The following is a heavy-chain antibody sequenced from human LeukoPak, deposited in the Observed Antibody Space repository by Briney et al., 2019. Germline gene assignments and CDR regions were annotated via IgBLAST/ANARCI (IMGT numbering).Heavy chain of an antibody. D-gene: IGHD3-16*01. CDR3: ARETGGEGFFDY. J-gene: IGHJ4*02. V-gene: IGHV4-39*07. CDR1: GGSISTSNNY. Sequence: SETLSLTCTVSGGSISTSNNYWGWIRQPPGKGLEWIGSIYYSGSTYYNPSLKSRVTILVDTSKNQFSLKLSSVTAADTAVYYCARETGGEGFFDYWGQGTLVTVSS. CDR2: IYYSGST.